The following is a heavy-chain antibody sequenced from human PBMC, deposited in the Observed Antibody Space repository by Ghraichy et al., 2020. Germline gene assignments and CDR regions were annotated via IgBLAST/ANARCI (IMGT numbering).Heavy chain of an antibody. CDR2: IKSKTDGGTT. CDR1: GFTFSNAW. Sequence: LTCAASGFTFSNAWMSWVRQAPGKGLEWVGRIKSKTDGGTTDYAAPVKGRFTISRDDSKNTLYLQMNSLKTEDTAVYYCTTERCSSTSCYTAAYYFGMYDWGQGTTVTVSS. V-gene: IGHV3-15*01. J-gene: IGHJ6*01. CDR3: TTERCSSTSCYTAAYYFGMYD. D-gene: IGHD2-2*02.